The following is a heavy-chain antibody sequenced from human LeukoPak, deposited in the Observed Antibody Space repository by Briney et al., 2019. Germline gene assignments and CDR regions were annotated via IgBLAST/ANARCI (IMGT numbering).Heavy chain of an antibody. V-gene: IGHV4-39*01. J-gene: IGHJ4*02. D-gene: IGHD6-19*01. CDR3: ARHSRIAVAGTGEFDY. CDR1: GDSISSSSYY. CDR2: IYYSGST. Sequence: SETLSLTCTVSGDSISSSSYYWGWIRQPPGKGLEWIGSIYYSGSTYYNPSLKSRVTISVDTSKNQFSLKLSSVTAADTAVYYCARHSRIAVAGTGEFDYWGQGTLVTVSS.